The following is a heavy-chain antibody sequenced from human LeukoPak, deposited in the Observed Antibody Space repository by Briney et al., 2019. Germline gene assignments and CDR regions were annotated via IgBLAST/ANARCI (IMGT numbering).Heavy chain of an antibody. D-gene: IGHD3-10*01. CDR2: ISGSGGYT. CDR1: GFTFSSSA. J-gene: IGHJ4*02. CDR3: TLRAGS. Sequence: GGSLRLSCAASGFTFSSSAMGWVRQAPGKGLEWVSAISGSGGYTYYADSVKGRFTISRDNSKNTLFLQMNSLRAEDTAVYYCTLRAGSWGQGTLVTVSS. V-gene: IGHV3-23*01.